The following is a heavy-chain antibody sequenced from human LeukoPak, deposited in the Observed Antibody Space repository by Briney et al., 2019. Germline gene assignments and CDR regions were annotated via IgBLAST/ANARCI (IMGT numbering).Heavy chain of an antibody. CDR2: ISISDTTI. CDR3: AREPCSSTNCRIFDS. D-gene: IGHD2-2*01. J-gene: IGHJ4*02. CDR1: GFTFSDYY. Sequence: GGSLRLSCAASGFTFSDYYMSWIRQAPGKGLEWVSYISISDTTIYYADSVKGRFTISRDNAKNSLYLQMDSLRAEDTAVYYCAREPCSSTNCRIFDSWGQGTLVTVSS. V-gene: IGHV3-11*04.